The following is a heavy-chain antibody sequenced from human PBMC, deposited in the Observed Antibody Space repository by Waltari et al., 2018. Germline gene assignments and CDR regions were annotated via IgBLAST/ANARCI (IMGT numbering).Heavy chain of an antibody. J-gene: IGHJ6*02. CDR3: ATYNLGFIYYRGLDV. V-gene: IGHV3-23*01. CDR2: ITKTGDDT. D-gene: IGHD1-1*01. CDR1: GIRFSDFA. Sequence: DAPLLESGGGLVQPGGYVKLSCQASGIRFSDFAMSWVRQAPGRGLEWVAAITKTGDDTYYADSVRGRLTVSRDNSKNTLYVQMNSLRAEDAAVYYCATYNLGFIYYRGLDVWGQGTTVTGSS.